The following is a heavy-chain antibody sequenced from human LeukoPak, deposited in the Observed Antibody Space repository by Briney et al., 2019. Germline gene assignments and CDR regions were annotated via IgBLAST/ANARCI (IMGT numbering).Heavy chain of an antibody. CDR2: ISSSGSTI. Sequence: GGSLRLSCAASGFTFSDYYMSWIRQAPGKGLEWVSYISSSGSTIYYADSVKGRFTISRDNAKNSLYLQMNSLRAEDTAVYYCATPAGSSSSPYYYYYMDVWGKGTTVAVSS. D-gene: IGHD6-6*01. CDR1: GFTFSDYY. CDR3: ATPAGSSSSPYYYYYMDV. J-gene: IGHJ6*03. V-gene: IGHV3-11*04.